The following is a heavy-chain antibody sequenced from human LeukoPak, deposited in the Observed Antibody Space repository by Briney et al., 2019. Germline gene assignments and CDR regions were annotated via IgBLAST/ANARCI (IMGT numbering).Heavy chain of an antibody. CDR2: INHSGST. CDR1: GFTFGDYA. V-gene: IGHV4-34*01. J-gene: IGHJ5*02. D-gene: IGHD4-17*01. CDR3: ARGIRYGDYGDWFDP. Sequence: GSLRLSCAASGFTFGDYAMYWVRQAPGKGLEWIGEINHSGSTNYNPSLKSRVTISVDTSKNQFSLKLSSVTAADTAVYYCARGIRYGDYGDWFDPWGQGTLVTVSS.